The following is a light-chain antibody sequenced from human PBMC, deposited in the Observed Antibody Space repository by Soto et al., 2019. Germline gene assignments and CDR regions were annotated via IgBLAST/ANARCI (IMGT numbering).Light chain of an antibody. CDR2: GAS. Sequence: EIVLTQSPGTLSLSPGERATLSCRASQSVSSNYLAWYQQKPGQAPRLLIYGASSRATGIPDRFSGSGSGTDFTLTISRLEPEDFAVYYCQQYGSSPQTFGGGTKVDI. V-gene: IGKV3-20*01. CDR1: QSVSSNY. CDR3: QQYGSSPQT. J-gene: IGKJ4*01.